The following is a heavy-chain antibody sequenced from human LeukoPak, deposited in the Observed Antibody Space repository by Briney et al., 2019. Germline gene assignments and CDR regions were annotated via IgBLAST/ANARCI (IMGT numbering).Heavy chain of an antibody. V-gene: IGHV3-74*01. CDR2: INSDGSST. CDR3: ARRYSSSWYIYYYYYMDV. Sequence: QPGGSLRLSCAASGFTFSSYWMHWVRHAPGKGLVWVSRINSDGSSTSYADSVKGRFTISRDNAKNTLYLQMNSLRAEDTAVYYCARRYSSSWYIYYYYYMDVWGKGTTVTVSS. CDR1: GFTFSSYW. J-gene: IGHJ6*03. D-gene: IGHD6-13*01.